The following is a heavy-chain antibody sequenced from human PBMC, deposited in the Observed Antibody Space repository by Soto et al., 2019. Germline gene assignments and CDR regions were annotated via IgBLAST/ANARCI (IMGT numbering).Heavy chain of an antibody. CDR3: ARHVELSGYAFDY. CDR1: GGSISSSSYY. J-gene: IGHJ4*02. Sequence: SETLSLTCTVSGGSISSSSYYWGWIRQPPGKGLEWIGSIYYSGSTYYNPSLKSRVTISVDTSKNQFSLKLSSVTAADTAVYYCARHVELSGYAFDYWGQGTLVTVSS. CDR2: IYYSGST. V-gene: IGHV4-39*01. D-gene: IGHD5-12*01.